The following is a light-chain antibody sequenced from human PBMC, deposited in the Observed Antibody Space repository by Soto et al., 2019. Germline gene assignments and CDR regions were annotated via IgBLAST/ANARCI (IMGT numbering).Light chain of an antibody. V-gene: IGKV1-9*01. CDR2: GVS. CDR3: LQIHTFPRT. J-gene: IGKJ2*01. CDR1: QRISSY. Sequence: DIQLTQSPSFLSASVGDRVTITCRASQRISSYLGWYQQKPGKAPKLLISGVSTLATGVPSRFSGSGSGSEFTLTISSLQPDDFATYYCLQIHTFPRTFGRGTKLEIK.